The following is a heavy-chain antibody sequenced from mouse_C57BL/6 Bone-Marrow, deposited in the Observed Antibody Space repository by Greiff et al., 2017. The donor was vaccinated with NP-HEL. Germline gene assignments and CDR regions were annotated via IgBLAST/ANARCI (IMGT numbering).Heavy chain of an antibody. CDR3: ARSSYVSSGGFAY. Sequence: QVQLQQSGAELMKPGASVKLSCKATGYTFTGYWIEWVKQRPGHGLEWIGEILPGSGSTNYNEQFQGKATFTADTSSNTSYMQLSSLTTEDSAIYSCARSSYVSSGGFAYWGQGALVTVSA. CDR1: GYTFTGYW. CDR2: ILPGSGST. J-gene: IGHJ3*01. D-gene: IGHD1-1*01. V-gene: IGHV1-9*01.